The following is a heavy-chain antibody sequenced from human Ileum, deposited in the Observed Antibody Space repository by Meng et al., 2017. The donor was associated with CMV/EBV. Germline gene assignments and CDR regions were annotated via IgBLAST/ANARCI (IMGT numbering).Heavy chain of an antibody. CDR1: GFTFSTYW. J-gene: IGHJ6*02. CDR2: IKQDGNEK. V-gene: IGHV3-7*01. Sequence: GESLKISCAASGFTFSTYWMSWVRQAPGRGLEWVANIKQDGNEKYYVDSVKGRFTISRDKAKNSLYLQMNSLRAEDTAVYYCARDRMVGTTLYGMDVWGQGTTVTVSS. CDR3: ARDRMVGTTLYGMDV. D-gene: IGHD1-26*01.